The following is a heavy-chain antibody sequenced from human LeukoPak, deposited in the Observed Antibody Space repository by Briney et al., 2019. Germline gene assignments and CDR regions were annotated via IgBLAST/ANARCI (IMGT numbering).Heavy chain of an antibody. CDR2: IPASGGST. D-gene: IGHD3-3*01. Sequence: GGSLRLSCAASGFTFSSYAMSWVRQAPGKGLECVSVIPASGGSTYYADSVKGRFTISRDNAKNSLYLQMNSLRDEDTAVYYCARDLGVDRGWGQGTLVTVSS. CDR1: GFTFSSYA. CDR3: ARDLGVDRG. V-gene: IGHV3-23*01. J-gene: IGHJ4*02.